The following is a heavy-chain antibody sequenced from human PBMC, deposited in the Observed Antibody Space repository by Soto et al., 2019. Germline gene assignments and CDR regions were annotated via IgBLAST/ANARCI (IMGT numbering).Heavy chain of an antibody. CDR3: ARHGITGTFSWSPFDS. CDR1: GGYFSSHY. Sequence: QVQLQESGPGLVKPSETLSLTCTVSGGYFSSHYWSWIRQPPGKGLEWIGYIYDSGNTNCNPSLRSRVTISEVTSRNQFSLKMTSVTAADTAVYYCARHGITGTFSWSPFDSWGQGTLVTVSS. CDR2: IYDSGNT. D-gene: IGHD1-20*01. J-gene: IGHJ4*02. V-gene: IGHV4-59*08.